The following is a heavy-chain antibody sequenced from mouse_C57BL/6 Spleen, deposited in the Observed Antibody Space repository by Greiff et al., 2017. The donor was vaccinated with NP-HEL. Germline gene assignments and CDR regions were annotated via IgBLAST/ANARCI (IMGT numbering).Heavy chain of an antibody. CDR2: IDPSDSYT. V-gene: IGHV1-69*01. CDR1: GYTFTSYW. Sequence: QVQLQQSGAELVMPGASVKLSCKASGYTFTSYWMHWVKQRPGQGLEWIGEIDPSDSYTNYNQKFKGKSTLTVDKSSSTAYMQLSSLTSEDSAVYYCARCSSYKYFDVWGTGPTVTVSS. D-gene: IGHD1-1*01. CDR3: ARCSSYKYFDV. J-gene: IGHJ1*03.